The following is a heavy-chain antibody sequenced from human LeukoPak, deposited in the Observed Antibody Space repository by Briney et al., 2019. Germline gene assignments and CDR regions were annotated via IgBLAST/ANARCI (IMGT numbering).Heavy chain of an antibody. Sequence: GGSLRLSCEASGFTFSSYWMHWVRQTPGKGLVWVPRIKSDGSTIYADSVKGRFTISRDNARDTLYLQMNSLRVEDTAMYYCARAVTYFYGSVTYDWFDPWGQGTLVTVSS. D-gene: IGHD3-10*01. CDR2: IKSDGST. J-gene: IGHJ5*02. CDR1: GFTFSSYW. V-gene: IGHV3-74*01. CDR3: ARAVTYFYGSVTYDWFDP.